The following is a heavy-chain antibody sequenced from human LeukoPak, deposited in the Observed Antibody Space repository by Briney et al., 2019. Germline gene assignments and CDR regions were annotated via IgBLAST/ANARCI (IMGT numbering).Heavy chain of an antibody. CDR2: NSYGGST. Sequence: SETLSLTCAVSGGSISSGTYYWAWIRQPPGKGLEWLETNSYGGSTYYNPSLKSRVTISVDKSKNQFSLRLSSVTAADTAVYYCARRAAYGSGSYFDFWGQGTLVTVSS. D-gene: IGHD3-10*01. J-gene: IGHJ4*02. V-gene: IGHV4-39*01. CDR3: ARRAAYGSGSYFDF. CDR1: GGSISSGTYY.